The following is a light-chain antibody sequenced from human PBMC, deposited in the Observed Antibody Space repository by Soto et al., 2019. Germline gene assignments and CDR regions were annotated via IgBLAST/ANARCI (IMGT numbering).Light chain of an antibody. CDR3: LLYYGGAV. CDR2: STS. Sequence: QAVVTQEPSLTVSPGGTVTLTCASSTGAVTSGYYPNWFQQKPGQAPRALIYSTSNNHSWTPARFSGSLLGGKAALTLSGVQPEDEAEYYCLLYYGGAVFGGGTKVTVL. V-gene: IGLV7-43*01. J-gene: IGLJ2*01. CDR1: TGAVTSGYY.